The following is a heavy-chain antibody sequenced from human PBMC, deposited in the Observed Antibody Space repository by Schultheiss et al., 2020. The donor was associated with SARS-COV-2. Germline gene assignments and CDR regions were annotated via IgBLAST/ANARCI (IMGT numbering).Heavy chain of an antibody. CDR2: IYYSGST. CDR1: GGSISSSSYY. D-gene: IGHD3-3*01. Sequence: SETLSLTCTVSGGSISSSSYYWGWIRQPPGKGLEWIGSIYYSGSTNYNPSLKSRVTISVDTSKNQFSLKLSSVTAADTAVYYCARGRRDPGEWDYWGQGTLVTVSS. V-gene: IGHV4-39*07. J-gene: IGHJ4*02. CDR3: ARGRRDPGEWDY.